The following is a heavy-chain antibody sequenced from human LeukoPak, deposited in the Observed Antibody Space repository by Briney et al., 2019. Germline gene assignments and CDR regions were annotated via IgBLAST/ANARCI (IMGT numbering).Heavy chain of an antibody. D-gene: IGHD3-22*01. CDR1: GFALNAYS. V-gene: IGHV3-21*01. Sequence: MTGGSLRLSCAASGFALNAYSLTWVRQAPGKGLEWVSSISSSSSYIYYADSVKGRFTISRDNAKNSLYLQMNSLRAEDTAVYYCAREVHDSSGYPHFDYWGQGTLVTVSS. J-gene: IGHJ4*02. CDR2: ISSSSSYI. CDR3: AREVHDSSGYPHFDY.